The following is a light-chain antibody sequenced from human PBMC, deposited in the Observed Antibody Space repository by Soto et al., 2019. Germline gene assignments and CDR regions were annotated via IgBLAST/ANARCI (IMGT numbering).Light chain of an antibody. V-gene: IGKV1-39*01. CDR3: QQSYSTPFT. J-gene: IGKJ3*01. Sequence: DIQMTQSPSSLSASVGDSVTITCRASQSIRNSLNWYQQKPGQAPKLLVYAASSLQSGVPSRFSGSGSGTDFTLTISSLQPEDFATYYGQQSYSTPFTCGPGTKVDIK. CDR1: QSIRNS. CDR2: AAS.